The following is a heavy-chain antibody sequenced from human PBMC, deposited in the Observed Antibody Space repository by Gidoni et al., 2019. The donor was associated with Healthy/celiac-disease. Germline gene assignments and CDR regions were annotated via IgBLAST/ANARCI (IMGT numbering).Heavy chain of an antibody. Sequence: QVQLQQWGAGLLKPSETLSLTCAVYGGSFSGYYWSWIRQPPGKGLEWIGEINHSGSTNYNPSLKSRVTISVDTSKNQFSLKLSSVTAADTAVYYCARGGAPYSSVRTRGDRGYNYWGQGTLVTVSS. V-gene: IGHV4-34*01. J-gene: IGHJ4*02. CDR1: GGSFSGYY. CDR2: INHSGST. D-gene: IGHD6-19*01. CDR3: ARGGAPYSSVRTRGDRGYNY.